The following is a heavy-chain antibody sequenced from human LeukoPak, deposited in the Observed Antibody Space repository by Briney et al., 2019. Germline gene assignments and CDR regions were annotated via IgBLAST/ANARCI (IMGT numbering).Heavy chain of an antibody. V-gene: IGHV4-4*02. D-gene: IGHD6-19*01. J-gene: IGHJ4*02. CDR3: ARGRVAVAGRFDY. Sequence: SETLSLTCAVSGGSISSSNWWSWVRQPPGKGLEWIGEINHSGSTNYNPSLKSRVTISVDTSKNQFSLKLSSVTAADTAVYYCARGRVAVAGRFDYWGQGTLVTVSS. CDR2: INHSGST. CDR1: GGSISSSNW.